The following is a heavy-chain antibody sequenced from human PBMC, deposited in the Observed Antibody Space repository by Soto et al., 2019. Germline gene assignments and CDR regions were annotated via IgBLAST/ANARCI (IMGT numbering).Heavy chain of an antibody. D-gene: IGHD3-22*01. J-gene: IGHJ4*02. CDR3: ARDMYYYDSSGYWAPLDY. V-gene: IGHV1-69*13. Sequence: SVKVSCKASGGTFSSYAISWVRQAPGQGLEWMGGIIPIFGTANYAQKSQGRVTITADESTSTAYMELSSLRSEDTAVYYCARDMYYYDSSGYWAPLDYWGQGTLVTVSS. CDR1: GGTFSSYA. CDR2: IIPIFGTA.